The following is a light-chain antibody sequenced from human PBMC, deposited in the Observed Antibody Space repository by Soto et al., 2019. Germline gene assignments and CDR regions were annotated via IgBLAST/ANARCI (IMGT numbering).Light chain of an antibody. CDR3: QQLDGFPLT. CDR1: QGISSY. Sequence: DLPLTQSPPFLSASVGDRVTITCRASQGISSYLAWYQQKPGKAPKLLIYAASSLQSGVPSRFSGSGSGTEFTLTISSLQPEDSAAYYCQQLDGFPLTFGGGTTVEI. V-gene: IGKV1-9*01. J-gene: IGKJ4*01. CDR2: AAS.